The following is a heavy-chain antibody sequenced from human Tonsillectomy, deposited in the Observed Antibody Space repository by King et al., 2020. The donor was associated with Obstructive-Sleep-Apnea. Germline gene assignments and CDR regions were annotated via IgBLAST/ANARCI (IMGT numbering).Heavy chain of an antibody. Sequence: VQLVESGGGVVQPGRSLRLSCAASGFTFSTYGMHWVRQAPGKGLEWVAVIWYDGSNKYYADSVTDRFTISRDNSKNTLDLQMNSLRADDTALYYCARGSGSYRKRGMDVWGQGTTVTVSS. D-gene: IGHD3-10*01. CDR1: GFTFSTYG. V-gene: IGHV3-33*01. J-gene: IGHJ6*02. CDR3: ARGSGSYRKRGMDV. CDR2: IWYDGSNK.